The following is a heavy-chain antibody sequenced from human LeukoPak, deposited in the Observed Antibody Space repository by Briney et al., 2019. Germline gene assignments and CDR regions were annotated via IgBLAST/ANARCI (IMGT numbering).Heavy chain of an antibody. D-gene: IGHD3-22*01. CDR3: ARENYYDSSGYYGGASAFDY. J-gene: IGHJ4*02. CDR1: GFTFSSYA. CDR2: ISYDGSNK. Sequence: SGGSLRLSCAASGFTFSSYAMHWVRQAPGKGLEWVAVISYDGSNKYYADSVKGRFTISRDNSKNSLYLQMNSLRAEDTAVYYCARENYYDSSGYYGGASAFDYWGQGTQVTVSS. V-gene: IGHV3-30-3*01.